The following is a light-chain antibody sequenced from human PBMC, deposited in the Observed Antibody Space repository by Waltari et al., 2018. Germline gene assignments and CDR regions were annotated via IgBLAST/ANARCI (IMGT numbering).Light chain of an antibody. J-gene: IGLJ1*01. CDR2: DVS. CDR3: SSYTSTYL. V-gene: IGLV2-14*03. CDR1: SSDVGDYKY. Sequence: QSALTQPASVSGSPGQSITISCTETSSDVGDYKYVSWYQQHPGKLPKLMIYDVSKRPSGVSNRCSGSKAVNTASLTISGLQAEDEADYFCSSYTSTYLFGTATKVTVL.